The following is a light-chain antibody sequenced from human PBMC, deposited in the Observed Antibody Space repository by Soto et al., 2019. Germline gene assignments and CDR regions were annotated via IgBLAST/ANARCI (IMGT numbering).Light chain of an antibody. CDR3: QEYNSYSEA. CDR1: QSISNW. CDR2: KAS. Sequence: DIQMTQSPSTLSASVGDRVTITCRASQSISNWLAWYQQKPGKAPKLPIYKASSLESGVPSRFSGSGPGTEFTLTISSLQPDDFGTYYCQEYNSYSEAFGQGTKVDIK. V-gene: IGKV1-5*03. J-gene: IGKJ1*01.